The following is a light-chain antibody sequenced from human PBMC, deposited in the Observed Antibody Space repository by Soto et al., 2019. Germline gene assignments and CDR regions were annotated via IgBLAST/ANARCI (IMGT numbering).Light chain of an antibody. J-gene: IGKJ3*01. CDR1: QSISSW. Sequence: DIQMTQSPSTLSASVGDRVTITCRASQSISSWLAWYQQKPGKAPKLLTYKAPTLESGVPSRFSGSGSGTEFTLTISSLQPDDFATYYCQQCSTLGPETKVDIK. CDR2: KAP. CDR3: QQCST. V-gene: IGKV1-5*03.